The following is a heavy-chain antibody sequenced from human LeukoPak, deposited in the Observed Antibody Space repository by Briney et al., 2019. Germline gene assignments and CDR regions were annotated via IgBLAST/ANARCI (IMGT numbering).Heavy chain of an antibody. CDR3: ARKAPGNYFDY. Sequence: ASVKVSCKASGYTSTSYYMHWVRQAPGQGLEWMGIINPSGGSTSYAQKFQGRVTITRDTSTSTVYMELSSLRSEDTAVYYCARKAPGNYFDYWGQGTLVTVSS. V-gene: IGHV1-46*01. J-gene: IGHJ4*02. CDR2: INPSGGST. CDR1: GYTSTSYY.